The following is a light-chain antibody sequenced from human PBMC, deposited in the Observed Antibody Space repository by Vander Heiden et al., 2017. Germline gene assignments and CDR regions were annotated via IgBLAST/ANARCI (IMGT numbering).Light chain of an antibody. CDR3: QQYGSSRT. V-gene: IGKV3-20*01. CDR2: GAS. J-gene: IGKJ1*01. Sequence: EIVLTQSPGTLSLSPGERATLSCRASRSVSSSYLAWYQQKPGQAPRLLIYGASSRATGIQDRFSGSGSGTDFTLTISRLEPEDFAVYYCQQYGSSRTFGQGTKVEIK. CDR1: RSVSSSY.